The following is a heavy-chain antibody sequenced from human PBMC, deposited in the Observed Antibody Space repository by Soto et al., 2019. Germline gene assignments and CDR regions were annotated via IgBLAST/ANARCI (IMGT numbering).Heavy chain of an antibody. D-gene: IGHD4-17*01. J-gene: IGHJ6*03. CDR2: ISSSSSYI. CDR3: AREGDYGDSYYYYMDV. CDR1: GFTFSSYS. V-gene: IGHV3-21*01. Sequence: GGSLRLSCAASGFTFSSYSMNWVRQAPGKGLEWVSSISSSSSYIYYADSVKGRFTISRDNAKNSLYLQMNSLRAEDTAVYYCAREGDYGDSYYYYMDVWGKGTTVTVSS.